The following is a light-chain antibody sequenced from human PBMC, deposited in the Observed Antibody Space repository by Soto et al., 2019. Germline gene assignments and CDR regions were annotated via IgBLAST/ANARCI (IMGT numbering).Light chain of an antibody. CDR2: DVS. V-gene: IGLV2-14*01. CDR3: SSYTSSSTPYV. Sequence: QSVLTQPASVSGSPGQSITISCTGTSSDVGGYNYVSWYQQHPGKAPKLMIYDVSNRPSGVSNRFSGSKSGNTASLTIPGLQAEDEADYYCSSYTSSSTPYVLGTGTKVTVL. CDR1: SSDVGGYNY. J-gene: IGLJ1*01.